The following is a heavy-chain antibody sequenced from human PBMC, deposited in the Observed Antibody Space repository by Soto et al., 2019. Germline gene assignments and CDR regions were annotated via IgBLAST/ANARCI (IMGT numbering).Heavy chain of an antibody. J-gene: IGHJ4*02. V-gene: IGHV3-23*01. CDR1: GFTFSSYA. Sequence: GGSLRLSCAASGFTFSSYAMSWVRQAPGKGLEWVSAISGSGGSTYYADSVKGRFTISRDNSKNTLYLQMNSLRAEDTAVYYCAKDRGGRIVVVVADFDYWGQGTLVTVSS. CDR3: AKDRGGRIVVVVADFDY. D-gene: IGHD2-15*01. CDR2: ISGSGGST.